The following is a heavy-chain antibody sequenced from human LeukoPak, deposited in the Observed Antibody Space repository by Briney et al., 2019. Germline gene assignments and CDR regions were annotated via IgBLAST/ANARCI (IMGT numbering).Heavy chain of an antibody. CDR2: TSGSGGST. J-gene: IGHJ4*02. Sequence: GGSLRLSCAASGFTFSSFGMSWVRQAPGKGLEWVSGTSGSGGSTYYADSVQGRFTISRDNSKNTLYLQMNSLRAEDTAVYYCAKPYSGYPKYYFDYWGQGTLVTVSS. CDR1: GFTFSSFG. V-gene: IGHV3-23*01. CDR3: AKPYSGYPKYYFDY. D-gene: IGHD5-12*01.